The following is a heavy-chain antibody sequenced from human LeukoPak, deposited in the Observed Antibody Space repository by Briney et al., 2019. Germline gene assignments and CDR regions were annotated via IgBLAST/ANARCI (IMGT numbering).Heavy chain of an antibody. J-gene: IGHJ6*02. CDR3: ARDHRLPTSVLYGMDV. Sequence: GGSLRLSCAASGFTFSSYYMSWVRQAPGKGLEWVAVIYYGGSKNYYDSVKSRFTISRDNSKNTMYLQMNSMMAEDAAVYYCARDHRLPTSVLYGMDVWGQGTTVTVSS. V-gene: IGHV3-66*01. D-gene: IGHD1-1*01. CDR2: IYYGGSK. CDR1: GFTFSSYY.